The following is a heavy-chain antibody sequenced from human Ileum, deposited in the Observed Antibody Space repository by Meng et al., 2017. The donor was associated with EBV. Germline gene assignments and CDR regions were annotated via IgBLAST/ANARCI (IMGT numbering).Heavy chain of an antibody. D-gene: IGHD3/OR15-3a*01. Sequence: VQLKEWGPGVLKPSELLPLSCTVSGESVSSGDFHWSWIRQPPGEGLDWIQKSDRGRPHYTLPFKTRLTISKDTSKTLFPLTLNFVTGADAALYFCASYFFGRGGVGYWGQGTLVTVSS. CDR2: KSDRGRP. J-gene: IGHJ4*02. CDR3: ASYFFGRGGVGY. CDR1: GESVSSGDFH. V-gene: IGHV4-61*08.